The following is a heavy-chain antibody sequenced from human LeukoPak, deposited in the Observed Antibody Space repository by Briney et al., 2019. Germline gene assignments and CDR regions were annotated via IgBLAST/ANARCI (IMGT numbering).Heavy chain of an antibody. D-gene: IGHD3-3*01. CDR3: ATAGGSITIFGVVIQNWFDP. Sequence: ASVKVSCKVSGYTLTELSMHWVRQAPGKGLEWMGGFYPEDGETIYAQKFQGRVTMTEDTSTDTAYMELSSLRSEDTAVYYCATAGGSITIFGVVIQNWFDPWGQGTLVTVSS. J-gene: IGHJ5*02. CDR1: GYTLTELS. V-gene: IGHV1-24*01. CDR2: FYPEDGET.